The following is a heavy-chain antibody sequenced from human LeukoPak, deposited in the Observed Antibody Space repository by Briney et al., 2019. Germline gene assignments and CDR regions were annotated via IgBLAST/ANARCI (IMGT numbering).Heavy chain of an antibody. V-gene: IGHV3-30*04. CDR3: AREKIAATGTNWFDP. CDR1: GFTFSSYA. CDR2: ISYDGSNK. Sequence: TGGSLRLSCAASGFTFSSYAMHSVRQAPGQGLEWVAVISYDGSNKYYADSVKGRFTISRDNSKNTLYLQMNSLRAEDTAVYYCAREKIAATGTNWFDPWGQGTLVTVSS. J-gene: IGHJ5*02. D-gene: IGHD6-13*01.